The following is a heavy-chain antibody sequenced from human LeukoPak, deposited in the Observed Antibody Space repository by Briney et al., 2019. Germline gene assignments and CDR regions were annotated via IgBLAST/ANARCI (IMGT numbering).Heavy chain of an antibody. V-gene: IGHV4-34*01. D-gene: IGHD3-22*01. CDR3: ATPGSDSNNWFDP. J-gene: IGHJ5*02. Sequence: SETLSLTCAVYGGSFSGYYWSWIRQPPGKGLEWIGEINHSGSTNYNPSLKSRVTISVDTSKNQFSLKLSSVTAADTAVYYCATPGSDSNNWFDPWGQGTLVTASS. CDR2: INHSGST. CDR1: GGSFSGYY.